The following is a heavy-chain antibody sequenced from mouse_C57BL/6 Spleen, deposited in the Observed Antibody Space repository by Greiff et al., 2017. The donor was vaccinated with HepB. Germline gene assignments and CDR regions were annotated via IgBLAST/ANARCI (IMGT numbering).Heavy chain of an antibody. V-gene: IGHV1-61*01. CDR1: GYTFTSYW. D-gene: IGHD2-3*01. J-gene: IGHJ2*01. Sequence: VQLQQPGAELVRPGSSVKLSCKASGYTFTSYWMDWVKQRPGQGLEWIGNIYPSDSETHYNQKFKDKATLTVDKSSSTAYMQLSSLTSEDSAVYYCAREGIYDGYYGVYFDYWGQGTTLTVSS. CDR3: AREGIYDGYYGVYFDY. CDR2: IYPSDSET.